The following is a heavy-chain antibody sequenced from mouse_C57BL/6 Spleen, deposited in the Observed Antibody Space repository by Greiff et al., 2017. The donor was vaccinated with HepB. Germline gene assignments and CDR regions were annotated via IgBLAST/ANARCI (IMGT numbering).Heavy chain of an antibody. V-gene: IGHV1-78*01. Sequence: QVQLQQSDAELVKPGASVKISCKVSGYTFTDHTIHWMKQRPEQGLEWIGYIYPRDGSTKYNEKFKGKATLTADKSSSTAYMQLNSLTSEDSAVYFCARGEEGYYVRDYYAMDYWGQGTSVTVSS. CDR2: IYPRDGST. CDR3: ARGEEGYYVRDYYAMDY. CDR1: GYTFTDHT. D-gene: IGHD2-3*01. J-gene: IGHJ4*01.